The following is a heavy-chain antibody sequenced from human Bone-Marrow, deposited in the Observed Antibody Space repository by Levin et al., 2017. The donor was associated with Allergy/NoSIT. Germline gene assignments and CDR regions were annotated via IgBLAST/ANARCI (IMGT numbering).Heavy chain of an antibody. CDR2: IYHSGST. V-gene: IGHV4-30-2*01. J-gene: IGHJ4*02. CDR1: GGSISSGGYS. D-gene: IGHD5-12*01. Sequence: SETLSLTCAVSGGSISSGGYSWSWIRQPPGKGLEWIGYIYHSGSTYYNPSLKSRVTISVDRSKNQFSLKLSSVTAADTAVYYCARVFVPRPYHYSGYDPGGYFDYWGQGTLVTVSS. CDR3: ARVFVPRPYHYSGYDPGGYFDY.